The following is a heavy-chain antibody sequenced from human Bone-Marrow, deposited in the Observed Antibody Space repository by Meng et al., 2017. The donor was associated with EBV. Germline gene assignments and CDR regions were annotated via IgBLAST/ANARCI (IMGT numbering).Heavy chain of an antibody. J-gene: IGHJ4*02. CDR1: GYPFTVSY. CDR3: AVLLSTPLAFDS. D-gene: IGHD5/OR15-5a*01. CDR2: VNPTTGDS. V-gene: IGHV1-2*06. Sequence: QGRPVQSGAEGRKPGASLKVSCKTSGYPFTVSYIHWVRQAPGQGLEWMGRVNPTTGDSNCAQKFQGRVTMTRDNSINTAYMELASLTSDDTAMFYCAVLLSTPLAFDSWGQGTLVTVSS.